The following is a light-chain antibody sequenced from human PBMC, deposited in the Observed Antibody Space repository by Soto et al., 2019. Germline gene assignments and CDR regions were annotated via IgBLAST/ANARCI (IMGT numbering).Light chain of an antibody. J-gene: IGKJ2*01. CDR3: QQSFKTPYT. CDR1: QNIYKY. CDR2: AAS. V-gene: IGKV1-39*01. Sequence: DIPMTQSPSSLSASVGDRVTITCRASQNIYKYLNWYQQKPGTAPKLLIYAASTLQSGVPSRFSGSGSGTDFTLTIGSLQPEDLATYYCQQSFKTPYTFGRGTKLEVK.